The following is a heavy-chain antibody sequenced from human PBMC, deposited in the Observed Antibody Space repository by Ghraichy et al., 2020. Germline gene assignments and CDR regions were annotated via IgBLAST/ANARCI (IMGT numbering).Heavy chain of an antibody. J-gene: IGHJ6*02. CDR3: AKSQVRGVIITTGGGDYYYGMDV. CDR1: GFTFSSYA. V-gene: IGHV3-23*01. CDR2: ISGSGGST. D-gene: IGHD3-10*01. Sequence: GGSLRLSCAASGFTFSSYAMSWVRQAPGKGLEWVSAISGSGGSTYYADSVKGRFTISRDNSKNTLYLQMNSLRAEDTAVYYCAKSQVRGVIITTGGGDYYYGMDVWGQGTTVTVSS.